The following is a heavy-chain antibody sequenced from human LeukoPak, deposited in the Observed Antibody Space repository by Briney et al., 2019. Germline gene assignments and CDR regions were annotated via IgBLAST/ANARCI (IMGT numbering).Heavy chain of an antibody. D-gene: IGHD6-19*01. CDR1: GFTFSSYG. J-gene: IGHJ4*02. CDR3: AKDSVAGTEMYYFDY. V-gene: IGHV3-30*18. CDR2: ISYDGSNK. Sequence: GGSLRLSCAASGFTFSSYGRHWVRQAPGKGLEWVAVISYDGSNKYYADSVKGRFTISRDNSKNTLYLQMNSLRAEDTAVYYCAKDSVAGTEMYYFDYWGQGTVVTVSS.